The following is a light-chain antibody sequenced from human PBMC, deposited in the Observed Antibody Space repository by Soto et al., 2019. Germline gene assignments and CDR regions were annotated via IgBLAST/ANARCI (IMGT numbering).Light chain of an antibody. CDR1: SSDVGGYNS. CDR3: CSYAGSYAYV. J-gene: IGLJ1*01. Sequence: QSALTQPRSVSGSPGQSVTISCTGTSSDVGGYNSVPWYQPHPGKAPKLMIYDVSKRPSGVPHRFSGSKSGNTASLTISGLQAEDEADYYCCSYAGSYAYVFGAGTKLTVL. CDR2: DVS. V-gene: IGLV2-11*01.